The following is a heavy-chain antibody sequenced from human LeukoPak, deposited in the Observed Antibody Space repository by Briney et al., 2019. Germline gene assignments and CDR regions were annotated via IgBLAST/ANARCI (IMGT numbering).Heavy chain of an antibody. Sequence: KPGGSLRLSCAASGFTFSSYSMNWVRQAPGKGLEWVSSISSSSSYIYYADSVKGRFTISRDNAKNSLYLQMNSLRAEDTAVYYCAKDEEGQVTPDYWGQGALVTVSS. CDR3: AKDEEGQVTPDY. CDR2: ISSSSSYI. V-gene: IGHV3-21*04. D-gene: IGHD5-18*01. CDR1: GFTFSSYS. J-gene: IGHJ4*02.